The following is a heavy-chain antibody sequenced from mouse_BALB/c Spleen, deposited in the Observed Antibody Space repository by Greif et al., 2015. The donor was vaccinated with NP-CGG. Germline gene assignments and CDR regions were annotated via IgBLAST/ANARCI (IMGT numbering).Heavy chain of an antibody. CDR2: IDPANGNT. Sequence: DVQLVESGAELVKPGASVKLSCTASGFNIKDTYMHWVKQRPEQGLEWIGRIDPANGNTKYDPKFQGKATITADTSSNTAYLQLSSLTSEDTAVYYCANPYGSSYYAMDYWGQGTSVTVSS. D-gene: IGHD1-1*01. V-gene: IGHV14-3*02. CDR1: GFNIKDTY. J-gene: IGHJ4*01. CDR3: ANPYGSSYYAMDY.